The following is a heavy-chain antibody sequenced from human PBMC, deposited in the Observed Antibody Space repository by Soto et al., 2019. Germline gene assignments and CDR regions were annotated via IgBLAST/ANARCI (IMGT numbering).Heavy chain of an antibody. CDR1: GGSIRSAGYY. Sequence: SETLSLTCTVSGGSIRSAGYYWTWIRQHPGKGLEWLGYIYHSGRTFYNPSLKSRLTISVDTSKNQFSLNLSSVTVADTAVYYCARGDSGGSSSYYFDYWGQGTLVTVSS. V-gene: IGHV4-31*03. D-gene: IGHD2-15*01. CDR2: IYHSGRT. CDR3: ARGDSGGSSSYYFDY. J-gene: IGHJ4*02.